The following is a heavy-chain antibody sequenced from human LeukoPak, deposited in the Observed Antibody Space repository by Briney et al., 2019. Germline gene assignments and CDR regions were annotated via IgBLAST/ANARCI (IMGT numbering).Heavy chain of an antibody. Sequence: GGSLRLSCAASGFTFSSYSMNWVRQAPGKGLEWVSSISSSSSYIYYADSVKGRFTISRDNAKNSLYLQMNSLRAEDTAVYYCARESLANPYDILTGYYRGGGQGTLVTVSS. CDR1: GFTFSSYS. V-gene: IGHV3-21*04. CDR3: ARESLANPYDILTGYYRG. J-gene: IGHJ4*02. CDR2: ISSSSSYI. D-gene: IGHD3-9*01.